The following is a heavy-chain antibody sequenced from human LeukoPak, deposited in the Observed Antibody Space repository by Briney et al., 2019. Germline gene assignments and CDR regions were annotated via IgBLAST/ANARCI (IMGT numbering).Heavy chain of an antibody. CDR3: ARDRGIAARLSPPPYYYYMDV. CDR1: GYTFTSYD. Sequence: ASVKVSCKASGYTFTSYDINWVRQATGQGLEWMGWMNPNSGNTGYAQKFQGRVTITADESTSTAYMELSSLRSEDTAVYYCARDRGIAARLSPPPYYYYMDVWGKGTTVTVSS. CDR2: MNPNSGNT. D-gene: IGHD6-6*01. V-gene: IGHV1-8*03. J-gene: IGHJ6*03.